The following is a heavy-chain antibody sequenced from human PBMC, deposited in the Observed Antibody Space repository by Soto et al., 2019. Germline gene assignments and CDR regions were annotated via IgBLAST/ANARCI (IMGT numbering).Heavy chain of an antibody. CDR2: IYYSGST. V-gene: IGHV4-31*03. D-gene: IGHD3-10*01. CDR3: AGDSTMVRGVTSGGFDP. Sequence: QVQLQESGPGLVKPSQTLSLTCTVSGGSISSGGYYWSWIRQHPGKGLEWIGYIYYSGSTYYNPSPKSRVTISVYASKNQFSQKRGSGTAADTAVYYCAGDSTMVRGVTSGGFDPWGQGTLVTVSS. CDR1: GGSISSGGYY. J-gene: IGHJ5*02.